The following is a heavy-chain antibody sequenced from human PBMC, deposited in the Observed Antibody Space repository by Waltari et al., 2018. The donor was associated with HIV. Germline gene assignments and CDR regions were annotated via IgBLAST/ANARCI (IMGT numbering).Heavy chain of an antibody. Sequence: QVQLVQSGATLKEPGASVKVSCKTSGYTFTDYDVNWVRQPAGQGLEWMGWMNSDSGNTGYTGDFKGRLNMTRDTSTRIAYMELTSLTLQDTAVYYCTVPRRGAVLGDHWGQGTQVTVSS. D-gene: IGHD3-10*01. CDR3: TVPRRGAVLGDH. J-gene: IGHJ5*02. CDR2: MNSDSGNT. CDR1: GYTFTDYD. V-gene: IGHV1-8*01.